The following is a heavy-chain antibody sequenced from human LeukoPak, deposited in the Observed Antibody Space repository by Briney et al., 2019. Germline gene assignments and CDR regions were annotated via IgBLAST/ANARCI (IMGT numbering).Heavy chain of an antibody. V-gene: IGHV3-53*01. CDR2: IYSGGST. J-gene: IGHJ4*02. Sequence: GGSLRPSCAASGFTVSSNYMSWVRQAPGKGLEWVSVIYSGGSTYYADSVKGRFTISRDNFKNTLYLQMNSLRAEDTAVYYCVRDDDRPDNGLDYWGQGTLVTVSS. CDR3: VRDDDRPDNGLDY. D-gene: IGHD3-22*01. CDR1: GFTVSSNY.